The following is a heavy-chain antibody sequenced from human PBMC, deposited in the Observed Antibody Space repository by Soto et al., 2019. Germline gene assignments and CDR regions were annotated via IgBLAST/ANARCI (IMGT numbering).Heavy chain of an antibody. CDR3: GRTYTGG. CDR2: ISGSEDRT. Sequence: LQSGGGVVQPGESLRLSCAASGFSLRDHALSWVRQAAGGGLEWVSGISGSEDRTNYADFVRGRFIISKDRAKNTLYLDMSGLRVDDTAVYFCGRTYTGGWGQGTLVTGSS. D-gene: IGHD3-10*01. CDR1: GFSLRDHA. V-gene: IGHV3-23*01. J-gene: IGHJ4*02.